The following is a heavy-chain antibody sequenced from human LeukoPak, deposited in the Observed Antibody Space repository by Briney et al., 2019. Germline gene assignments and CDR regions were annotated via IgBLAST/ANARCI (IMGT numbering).Heavy chain of an antibody. CDR1: GFTFSSYG. D-gene: IGHD4/OR15-4a*01. V-gene: IGHV3-30*03. CDR2: ISYDGSNK. Sequence: PGGSLRLSCAASGFTFSSYGMHWVRQAPGKGLEWVAVISYDGSNKYYADSVKGRFTISRDNSKNTLYLQMNSLRAEDTAVYYCATLTGPTDYWGQGTLVTVSS. J-gene: IGHJ4*02. CDR3: ATLTGPTDY.